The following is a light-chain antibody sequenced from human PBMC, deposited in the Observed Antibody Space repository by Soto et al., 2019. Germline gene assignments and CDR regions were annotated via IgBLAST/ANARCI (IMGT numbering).Light chain of an antibody. V-gene: IGLV2-14*01. Sequence: QSVLAQPGSVSGSPGQSITISCTGTSXDVGGYNYVSWYQQHPGKAPKLMIYEVSNRPSGVSNRFSGSKSGNTASLTISGLQAEDEADYYCSSYTSSSTLVFGTGTKVTVL. CDR2: EVS. J-gene: IGLJ1*01. CDR1: SXDVGGYNY. CDR3: SSYTSSSTLV.